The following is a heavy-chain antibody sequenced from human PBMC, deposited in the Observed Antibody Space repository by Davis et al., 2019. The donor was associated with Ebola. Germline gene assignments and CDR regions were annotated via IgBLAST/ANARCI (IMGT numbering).Heavy chain of an antibody. CDR3: ANLRSWSRYYFDY. CDR1: GFTVSSNY. CDR2: INSGGST. D-gene: IGHD6-13*01. Sequence: GGSLRLSCAASGFTVSSNYMSWVRQAPGKGLEWVSVINSGGSTYYADSVKGRFTISRDNSKNTLYLQMNSLRAEDTAVYYCANLRSWSRYYFDYWGQGTLVTVSS. J-gene: IGHJ4*02. V-gene: IGHV3-53*01.